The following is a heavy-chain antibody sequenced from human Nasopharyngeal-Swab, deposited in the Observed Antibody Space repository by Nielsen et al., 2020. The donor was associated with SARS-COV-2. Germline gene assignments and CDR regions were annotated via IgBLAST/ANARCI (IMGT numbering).Heavy chain of an antibody. CDR3: ARLGGDGWYFDL. J-gene: IGHJ2*01. V-gene: IGHV3-7*03. D-gene: IGHD2-21*02. CDR2: IKQDGSEK. Sequence: GGSLRLSCAASGFTFSSYAMSWVRQAPGKGLEWVANIKQDGSEKYYVDSVKGRFTISRDNAKNSLYLQMNSLRAEDTAVYYCARLGGDGWYFDLWGRGTLVTVSS. CDR1: GFTFSSYA.